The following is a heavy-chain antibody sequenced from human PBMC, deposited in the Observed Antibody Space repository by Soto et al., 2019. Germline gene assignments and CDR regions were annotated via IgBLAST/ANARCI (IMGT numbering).Heavy chain of an antibody. D-gene: IGHD3-10*01. Sequence: QVQLVESGGGVVQPGRSLRLSCAAAGFTFSSYGMHWVRQAPGKGLEWVALMWYDGSNKYYADSVKGRFTISRDNSKNTLYLQMNSLRAEDTAVYYCARDAYLGSGSYAYWGQGTLVTVSS. CDR2: MWYDGSNK. CDR1: GFTFSSYG. CDR3: ARDAYLGSGSYAY. J-gene: IGHJ4*02. V-gene: IGHV3-33*01.